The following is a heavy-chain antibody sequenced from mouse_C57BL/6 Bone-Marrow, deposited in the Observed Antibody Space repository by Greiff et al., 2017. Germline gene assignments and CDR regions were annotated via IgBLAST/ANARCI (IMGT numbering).Heavy chain of an antibody. D-gene: IGHD2-5*01. Sequence: VKVVESGPGLVQPSQSLSITCTVSGFSLTSYGVHWFRQSPGKGLEWLGVIWRGGSTDYNAAFMSRLSITKDNSKSQVFFKMNSLQADDTAIYYCAKREDSKGLCYAMDYWGQGTSVTVSS. J-gene: IGHJ4*01. CDR3: AKREDSKGLCYAMDY. CDR2: IWRGGST. V-gene: IGHV2-5*01. CDR1: GFSLTSYG.